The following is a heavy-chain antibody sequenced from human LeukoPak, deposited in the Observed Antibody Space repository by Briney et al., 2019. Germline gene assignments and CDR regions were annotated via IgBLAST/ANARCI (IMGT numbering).Heavy chain of an antibody. V-gene: IGHV3-21*06. Sequence: GGSLRLSCEASGFTFNTYSMNWARQAPGKGLEWVSSIDSSGGYMFYADSVKGRFIISRDNAKDSLCLQMNSLRVEDTAVYYCLRGDRRDYWGQGTLVTVSS. CDR1: GFTFNTYS. CDR2: IDSSGGYM. CDR3: LRGDRRDY. J-gene: IGHJ4*02.